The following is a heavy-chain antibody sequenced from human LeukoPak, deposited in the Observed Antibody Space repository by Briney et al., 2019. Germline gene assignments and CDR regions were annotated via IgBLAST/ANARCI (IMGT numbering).Heavy chain of an antibody. V-gene: IGHV1-8*01. Sequence: ASVKVSCKASGYTFTSSDFNWVRQATGQGLEWMGWMNPNSGNTGYSQKFQGRVTITRDTSASTAYMELSSLRSEDTAVYYCAVPKYYYDSSGYYYTNYYGMDVWGQGTTVTVSS. CDR2: MNPNSGNT. CDR1: GYTFTSSD. D-gene: IGHD3-22*01. CDR3: AVPKYYYDSSGYYYTNYYGMDV. J-gene: IGHJ6*02.